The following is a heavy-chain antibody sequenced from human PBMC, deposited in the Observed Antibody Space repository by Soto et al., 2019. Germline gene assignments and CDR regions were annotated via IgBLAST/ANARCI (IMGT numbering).Heavy chain of an antibody. CDR1: GFTFDDYA. Sequence: EVQLVESGGGLVQPGRSLRLSCAVSGFTFDDYAMHWVRQSPGKGLEWFSGLSWNGDYTGYADSLKGRFTIARDNTKNSLYLQMTSLRAEDTALYYCAKGTRSSYYYGMDVWGQGTTVTVSS. V-gene: IGHV3-9*01. CDR2: LSWNGDYT. J-gene: IGHJ6*02. CDR3: AKGTRSSYYYGMDV. D-gene: IGHD6-6*01.